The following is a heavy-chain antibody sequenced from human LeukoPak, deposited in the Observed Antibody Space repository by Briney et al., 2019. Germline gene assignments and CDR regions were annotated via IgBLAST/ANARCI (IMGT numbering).Heavy chain of an antibody. CDR1: GFTFSSYD. D-gene: IGHD3/OR15-3a*01. J-gene: IGHJ4*02. CDR3: ARDYKSPDFWAGYPPYHHDH. CDR2: IGTAGDT. Sequence: GGSLRLSCAASGFTFSSYDMHWVRQATGKGLEWVSAIGTAGDTYYPGSVKGRFTISRHNADSSLYLQMNSLRAEDTAVYYCARDYKSPDFWAGYPPYHHDHWGQGILVTVSS. V-gene: IGHV3-13*01.